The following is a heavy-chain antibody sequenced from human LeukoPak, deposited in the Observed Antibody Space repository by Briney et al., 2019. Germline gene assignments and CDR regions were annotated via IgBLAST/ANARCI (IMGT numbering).Heavy chain of an antibody. CDR2: IYYSGST. D-gene: IGHD5-18*01. J-gene: IGHJ2*01. Sequence: PSQTLSLTRTVSGGSISSGGYYWSWIRQHPGEGLEWIGYIYYSGSTYYNPSLKSRVTIAGDTYKNQFSLKLSSVTAADTAVYYCARGGYSYGSQEMGWYFDLWGRGTLVTVSS. CDR3: ARGGYSYGSQEMGWYFDL. V-gene: IGHV4-31*03. CDR1: GGSISSGGYY.